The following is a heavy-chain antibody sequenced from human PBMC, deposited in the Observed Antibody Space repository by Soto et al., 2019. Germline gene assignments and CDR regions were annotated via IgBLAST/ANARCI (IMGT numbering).Heavy chain of an antibody. CDR1: GFSLSTRGVG. D-gene: IGHD1-1*01. CDR3: AYVGQLGSRYDY. CDR2: LYWDDDK. V-gene: IGHV2-5*02. Sequence: SGPTLVNPTATLTLTCTFSGFSLSTRGVGLGWIRQPPGKALEWLAFLYWDDDKRYMRSLKTRLNIKKNTPNNQVVVTMALLDPLDTASYFCAYVGQLGSRYDYWGQGTQVNVSS. J-gene: IGHJ4*02.